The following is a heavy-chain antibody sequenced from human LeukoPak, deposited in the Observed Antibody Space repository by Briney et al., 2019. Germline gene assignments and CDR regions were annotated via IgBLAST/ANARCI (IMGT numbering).Heavy chain of an antibody. Sequence: GESLKISCKGSGYSFTSYWIGWVRQMPGKGLEWMGIIYPGDSDTRYSPSFQGQVTISADKSISTAYLQWSSLKASDTAMYYCARRSAGVLVAANRLHYYYYMDVWGKGTTVTVSS. V-gene: IGHV5-51*01. D-gene: IGHD2-15*01. CDR1: GYSFTSYW. J-gene: IGHJ6*03. CDR3: ARRSAGVLVAANRLHYYYYMDV. CDR2: IYPGDSDT.